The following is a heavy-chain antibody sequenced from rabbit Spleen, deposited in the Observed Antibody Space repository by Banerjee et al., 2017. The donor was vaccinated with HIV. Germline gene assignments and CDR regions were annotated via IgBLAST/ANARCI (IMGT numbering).Heavy chain of an antibody. J-gene: IGHJ4*01. D-gene: IGHD1-1*01. CDR3: ARDAGASGYYFNL. CDR2: IAGSSSGFT. Sequence: QSLEESGGGLVQPEGSLALTCKASGFSFSSSDYICWVRQAPGKGLEWISCIAGSSSGFTYSATWAKGRFTISKTSSTTVTLQMTSLTVADTATYFCARDAGASGYYFNLWGPGTLVTVS. CDR1: GFSFSSSDY. V-gene: IGHV1S40*01.